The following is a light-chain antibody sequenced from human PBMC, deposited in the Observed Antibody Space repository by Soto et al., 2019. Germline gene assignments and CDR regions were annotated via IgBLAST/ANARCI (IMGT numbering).Light chain of an antibody. J-gene: IGKJ4*01. CDR3: QQLNSYPLT. CDR1: QGISSY. CDR2: AAS. Sequence: IQLTQSPSSLSASVGDRVTITCRASQGISSYLAWYQQEPGKAPKFLIYAASTLQSGVPSRFSGGGSGTDFTLTISSLQPEDFATYYCQQLNSYPLTFGGGTKVEIK. V-gene: IGKV1-9*01.